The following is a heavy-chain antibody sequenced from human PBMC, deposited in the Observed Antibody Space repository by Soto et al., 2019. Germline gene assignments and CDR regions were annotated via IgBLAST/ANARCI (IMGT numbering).Heavy chain of an antibody. CDR2: IYYSGST. CDR3: ARGLTRSSWYLDS. V-gene: IGHV4-59*01. J-gene: IGHJ4*02. Sequence: SETLSLTCTVFGGSISSYYWSWIRQPPGKGLEWIGYIYYSGSTNYSPSLKSRVTISVDTSKNQFSLKLTSVTAADTAVYYCARGLTRSSWYLDSWGQGTLVPVSS. D-gene: IGHD6-13*01. CDR1: GGSISSYY.